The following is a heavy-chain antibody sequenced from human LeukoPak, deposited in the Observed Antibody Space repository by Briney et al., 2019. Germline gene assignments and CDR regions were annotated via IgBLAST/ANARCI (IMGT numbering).Heavy chain of an antibody. CDR2: IYPGDSDT. V-gene: IGHV5-51*01. CDR1: GYSFTSYW. J-gene: IGHJ6*02. Sequence: GESQKISCKGSGYSFTSYWIGWVRQMPGKGLEWMGIIYPGDSDTRYSPSFQGQVTISADKSISTAYLQWSSLKASDTAMYYCARQNGDYYYGMDVWGQGTTVTVSS. D-gene: IGHD4-17*01. CDR3: ARQNGDYYYGMDV.